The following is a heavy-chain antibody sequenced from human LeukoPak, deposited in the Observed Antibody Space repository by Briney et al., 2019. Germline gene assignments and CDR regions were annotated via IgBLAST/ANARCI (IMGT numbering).Heavy chain of an antibody. Sequence: GGSLRLSCAGSGFSFSSYGMHWVRQAPGKGLEWMAFIRSDGSNKYYADSVKGRFTISRDNSKNTLYLQMNSLRGEDTAVYYCARVRGGGFRTADSWGQGTLVTVSS. J-gene: IGHJ4*02. D-gene: IGHD1-14*01. CDR1: GFSFSSYG. V-gene: IGHV3-30*02. CDR2: IRSDGSNK. CDR3: ARVRGGGFRTADS.